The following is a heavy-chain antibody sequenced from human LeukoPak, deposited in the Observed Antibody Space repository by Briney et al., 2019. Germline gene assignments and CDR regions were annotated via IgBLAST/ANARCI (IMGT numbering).Heavy chain of an antibody. CDR3: ARDRRDAYYYTYYYMDV. D-gene: IGHD1-26*01. J-gene: IGHJ6*03. V-gene: IGHV3-7*01. CDR1: GFTFSTYS. Sequence: GGSLRLSCAASGFTFSTYSMNWVRQAPGKGLEWVANIKQDGSDIYYVDSVKGRFTISRDNAKNSLYLQMNSLRAEDTAVYYCARDRRDAYYYTYYYMDVWGKGTTVTVSS. CDR2: IKQDGSDI.